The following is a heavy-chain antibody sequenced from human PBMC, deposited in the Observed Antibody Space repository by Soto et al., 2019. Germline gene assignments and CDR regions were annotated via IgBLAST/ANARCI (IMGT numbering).Heavy chain of an antibody. V-gene: IGHV4-30-2*01. CDR3: ARERYSGYGFFDY. CDR2: IYHSGST. CDR1: GGSISSGVYS. J-gene: IGHJ4*02. D-gene: IGHD5-12*01. Sequence: SETLSLTCAVSGGSISSGVYSWIWIRQPLGKGLEWIGYIYHSGSTYYNPSLKSRVTISVDRSKNQFSLKLSSVTAADTAVYYCARERYSGYGFFDYWGQGTLVTVSS.